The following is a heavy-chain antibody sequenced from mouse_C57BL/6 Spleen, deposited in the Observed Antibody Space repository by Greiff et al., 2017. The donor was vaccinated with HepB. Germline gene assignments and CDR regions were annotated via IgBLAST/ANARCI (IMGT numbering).Heavy chain of an antibody. V-gene: IGHV1-26*01. Sequence: EVQLQQSGPELVKPGASVKISCKASGYTFTDYYMNWVKQSHGQSLEWIGDINPNNSGTSYNQKFKGKATLTGDKSSSTAYMELRSLTSEDSAIYYCARSNWYDYWGQGTTLTVSS. J-gene: IGHJ2*01. CDR3: ARSNWYDY. CDR1: GYTFTDYY. D-gene: IGHD4-1*01. CDR2: INPNNSGT.